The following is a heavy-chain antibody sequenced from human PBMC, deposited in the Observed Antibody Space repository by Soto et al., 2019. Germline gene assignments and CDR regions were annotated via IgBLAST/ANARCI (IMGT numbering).Heavy chain of an antibody. CDR3: ARDLYYYDSSGYHYYYGTDV. J-gene: IGHJ6*02. CDR2: IIPIFGTA. D-gene: IGHD3-22*01. CDR1: GGTFSSYA. Sequence: QVQLVQSGAEVKKPGSSVKVSCKASGGTFSSYAISWVRQAPGQGLEWMGGIIPIFGTANYAQKFQGRVTITADESTSTAYMELSSLRSEDTAVYYCARDLYYYDSSGYHYYYGTDVWGQGTTVTVSS. V-gene: IGHV1-69*01.